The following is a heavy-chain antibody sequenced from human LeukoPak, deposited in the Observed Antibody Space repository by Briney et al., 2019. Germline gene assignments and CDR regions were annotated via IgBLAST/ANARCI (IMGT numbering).Heavy chain of an antibody. J-gene: IGHJ5*02. D-gene: IGHD6-13*01. CDR2: INHSGST. CDR3: AGGQGSSWYLRGRYNWFDP. V-gene: IGHV4-34*01. Sequence: PETLSLTCAVYGGSFSGYYWTLIRQPPGKGLEWIGEINHSGSTNYNPFLKRRVTISVHKSKNQFPLKLSSVTAADTAVYYGAGGQGSSWYLRGRYNWFDPWGQGTLVSVSS. CDR1: GGSFSGYY.